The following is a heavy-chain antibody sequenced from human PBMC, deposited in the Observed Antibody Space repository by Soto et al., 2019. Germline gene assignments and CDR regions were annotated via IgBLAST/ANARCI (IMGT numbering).Heavy chain of an antibody. CDR3: ARLEVVYVTSRYNYHGMDV. CDR1: GVSLISSNYF. J-gene: IGHJ6*02. CDR2: IYYSGST. V-gene: IGHV4-39*01. Sequence: SETLSLTCTVSGVSLISSNYFWAWIRQPPGKGLEWIGTIYYSGSTSYNPSLESRVAISVDTSKNQFSLRVTSVTAADTAVYYCARLEVVYVTSRYNYHGMDVWGQGTTVTV. D-gene: IGHD2-8*02.